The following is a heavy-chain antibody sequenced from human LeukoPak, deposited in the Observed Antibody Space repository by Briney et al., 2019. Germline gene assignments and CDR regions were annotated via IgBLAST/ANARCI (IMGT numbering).Heavy chain of an antibody. J-gene: IGHJ6*02. D-gene: IGHD3/OR15-3a*01. CDR1: GFTFSSYS. V-gene: IGHV3-21*01. CDR3: AKPPTRGRYYYYGMDV. CDR2: ISSSSSYI. Sequence: GSLRLSCAASGFTFSSYSMNWVRQAPGKGLEWVSSISSSSSYIYYADSVKGRFTISRDNAKNTLYLQMNSLRAEDTAVYYCAKPPTRGRYYYYGMDVWGQGTTVTVSS.